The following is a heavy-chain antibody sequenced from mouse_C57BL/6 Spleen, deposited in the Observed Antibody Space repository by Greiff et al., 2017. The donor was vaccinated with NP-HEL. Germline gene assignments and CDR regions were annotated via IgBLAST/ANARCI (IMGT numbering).Heavy chain of an antibody. CDR1: GYTFTSYW. Sequence: QVQLKESGAELAKPGASVKLSCKASGYTFTSYWMHWVKQRPGQGLEWIGYINPSSGYTKYNQTFKDKATLTADKSSSTAYMQLSSLTYEDSAVYYCARWSSGYLYAMDYWGQGTSVTVSS. CDR3: ARWSSGYLYAMDY. CDR2: INPSSGYT. V-gene: IGHV1-7*01. D-gene: IGHD3-2*02. J-gene: IGHJ4*01.